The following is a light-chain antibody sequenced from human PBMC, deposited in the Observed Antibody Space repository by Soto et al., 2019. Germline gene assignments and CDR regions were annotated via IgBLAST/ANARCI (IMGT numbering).Light chain of an antibody. CDR3: QQYGSSPPT. J-gene: IGKJ1*01. CDR2: GAS. V-gene: IGKV3-20*01. CDR1: ESVGSSR. Sequence: EIVLTQSPGTLSLSPAERATLFCRASESVGSSRLAWYQQNPGQAPKLLIYGASSRATGIPDRFSGSGSGTDFNLSISRLEPVDFAVYYCQQYGSSPPTFGQGTKVDIK.